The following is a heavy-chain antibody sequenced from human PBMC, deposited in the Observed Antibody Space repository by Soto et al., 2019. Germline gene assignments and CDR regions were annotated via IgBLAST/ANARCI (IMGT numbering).Heavy chain of an antibody. V-gene: IGHV4-39*01. Sequence: SETLSLTCTVSGGSISSSSYYWGWIRQPPGKGLEWIGSIYYSGSTYYNPSLKSRVTISVDTSKNQFSLKLSSVTAADTAVYYCANYQLPNYYYYYMDVWGKGTTVTVSS. J-gene: IGHJ6*03. CDR1: GGSISSSSYY. D-gene: IGHD2-2*01. CDR2: IYYSGST. CDR3: ANYQLPNYYYYYMDV.